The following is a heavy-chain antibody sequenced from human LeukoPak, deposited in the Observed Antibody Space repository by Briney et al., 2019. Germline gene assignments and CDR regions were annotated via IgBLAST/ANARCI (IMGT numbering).Heavy chain of an antibody. D-gene: IGHD3-10*01. CDR1: GFTFSSYA. Sequence: PGGSLRLSCAASGFTFSSYAMRWVRQAPGKGLEWVAVISYDRSNKYYADSVKGRFTISRDNSKNTLYLQMNSLRAEDTAVYYCARDRESRSGSSYYFDYWGQGTLVTVSS. CDR2: ISYDRSNK. J-gene: IGHJ4*02. CDR3: ARDRESRSGSSYYFDY. V-gene: IGHV3-30*04.